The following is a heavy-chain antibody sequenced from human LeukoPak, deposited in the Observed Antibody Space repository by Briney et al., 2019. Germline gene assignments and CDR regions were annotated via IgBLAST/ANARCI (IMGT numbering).Heavy chain of an antibody. J-gene: IGHJ5*02. D-gene: IGHD6-6*01. CDR3: ARGKGKIAARYNWFDP. V-gene: IGHV1-8*01. CDR2: MNPNSGNT. CDR1: GYTFTSYD. Sequence: ASVKVSCKASGYTFTSYDINWVRQATGQGLEWMGWMNPNSGNTGYAQKFQGRVTMTRNTSISTAYMELSSLRSEDTAVYYCARGKGKIAARYNWFDPWGQGTLVTVSS.